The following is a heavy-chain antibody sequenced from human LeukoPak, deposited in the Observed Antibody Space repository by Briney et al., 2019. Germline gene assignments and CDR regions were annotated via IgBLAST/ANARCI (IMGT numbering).Heavy chain of an antibody. V-gene: IGHV4-39*01. CDR3: ARRLFTNYFDY. CDR1: GGSISSSNYY. D-gene: IGHD2-2*01. CDR2: IYYSGAT. J-gene: IGHJ4*02. Sequence: SETLSLTCTVSGGSISSSNYYWVWIRQPPGKGLKWIGSIYYSGATYYNPSLESRVSISVDTSKNQFSLKVSSVTATDTAVYFCARRLFTNYFDYWGQGILVTVSS.